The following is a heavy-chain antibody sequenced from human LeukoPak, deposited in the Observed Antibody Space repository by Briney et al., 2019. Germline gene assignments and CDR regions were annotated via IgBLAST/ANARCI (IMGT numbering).Heavy chain of an antibody. CDR3: AKVGVRINSGDY. J-gene: IGHJ4*02. CDR1: GFTFSNYA. V-gene: IGHV3-23*01. CDR2: ISSRGDST. Sequence: GGSLILSCAASGFTFSNYAMSWVRQVPGRGLEWVSTISSRGDSTYDADSVKGRFTISRDNSKNSLYLQMNSLRAEDTALYYCAKVGVRINSGDYWGQGTLVTVSS. D-gene: IGHD3-10*01.